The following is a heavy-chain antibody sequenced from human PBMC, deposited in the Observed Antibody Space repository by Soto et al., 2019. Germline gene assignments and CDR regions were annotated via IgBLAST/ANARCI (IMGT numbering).Heavy chain of an antibody. CDR1: GYTFTDYW. V-gene: IGHV5-51*01. Sequence: GESLKISCKGSGYTFTDYWIGWVRQLPGKGLEWMGIIYPGDSDTRYSPSFQGQVTISADKSISTAYLQWSSLKASDTAMYYCARQSRYSSTARGMDVWGQGTTVTVSS. CDR2: IYPGDSDT. CDR3: ARQSRYSSTARGMDV. J-gene: IGHJ6*02. D-gene: IGHD6-13*01.